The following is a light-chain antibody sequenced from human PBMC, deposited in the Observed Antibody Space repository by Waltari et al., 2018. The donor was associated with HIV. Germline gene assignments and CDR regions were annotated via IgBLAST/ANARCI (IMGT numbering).Light chain of an antibody. CDR2: DAA. Sequence: EIVLTQSPATLSLSPGERATLSCRASQSVSSYLAWYQQRPGQAPSLLIFDAATRATGIPARFSGSGSGTDFTLTISSLEPEDFAVYYCQQRSNWPFTFGGGTKVEIK. CDR3: QQRSNWPFT. CDR1: QSVSSY. J-gene: IGKJ4*01. V-gene: IGKV3-11*01.